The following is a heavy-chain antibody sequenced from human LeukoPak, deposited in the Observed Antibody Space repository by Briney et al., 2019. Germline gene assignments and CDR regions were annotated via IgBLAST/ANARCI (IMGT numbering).Heavy chain of an antibody. V-gene: IGHV1-8*01. D-gene: IGHD3-22*01. CDR1: GDTFTGYD. CDR2: MNPHSGNT. CDR3: AREEYYDRPKGTSPTNFDY. J-gene: IGHJ4*02. Sequence: GASVKVSCKASGDTFTGYDINWVRQATGQGLEWMGWMNPHSGNTGYEQKFQGRITMTRNTSISTAYMGLNSLRSEDTAVYYCAREEYYDRPKGTSPTNFDYWGQGTLVTVSS.